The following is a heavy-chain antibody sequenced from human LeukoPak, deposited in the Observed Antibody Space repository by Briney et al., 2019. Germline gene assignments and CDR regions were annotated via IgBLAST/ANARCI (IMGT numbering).Heavy chain of an antibody. CDR2: IDWDDEK. D-gene: IGHD3-10*02. CDR1: GFSLSPRKMW. J-gene: IGHJ4*02. V-gene: IGHV2-70*11. CDR3: ARVVRLSDNNFFDY. Sequence: SGPALVKPTQTLTLTCTFSGFSLSPRKMWESWIRQTPGKALGWLARIDWDDEKHYRTSLRTRLTVSKDTSKSQVVLTMTNMDPVDTATYYCARVVRLSDNNFFDYWGQGNLVTVSS.